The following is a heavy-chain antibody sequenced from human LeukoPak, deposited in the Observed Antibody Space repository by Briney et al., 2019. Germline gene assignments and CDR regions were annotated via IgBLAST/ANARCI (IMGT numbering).Heavy chain of an antibody. CDR3: ARDPRALGKSYYHDYSGLVDY. V-gene: IGHV4-34*01. Sequence: PSETLSLTCAVYGGSFSGYYWSWIRQPPAKGKEWIGEINQSGSTNTNPTLKSRVPITVDTSKNQFFMKLSSVTAADTAVYYGARDPRALGKSYYHDYSGLVDYWGQGTLVTVSS. CDR2: INQSGST. D-gene: IGHD3-22*01. CDR1: GGSFSGYY. J-gene: IGHJ4*02.